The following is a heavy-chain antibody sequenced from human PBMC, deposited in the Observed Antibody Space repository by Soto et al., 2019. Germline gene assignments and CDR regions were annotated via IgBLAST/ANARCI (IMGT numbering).Heavy chain of an antibody. V-gene: IGHV4-31*03. D-gene: IGHD2-15*01. Sequence: TLSLTCTVSGGSISSGGYYWSWIRQHPGKGLEWIGYIYYSGSTYYNPSLKSRVTISVDTSKNQFSLKLSSVTAADTAVYYCARLVVVAATAATYYFDYWGQGTLVTVSS. CDR3: ARLVVVAATAATYYFDY. J-gene: IGHJ4*02. CDR1: GGSISSGGYY. CDR2: IYYSGST.